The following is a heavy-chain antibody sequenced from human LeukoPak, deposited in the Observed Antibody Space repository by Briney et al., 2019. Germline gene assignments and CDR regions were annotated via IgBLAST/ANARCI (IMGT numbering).Heavy chain of an antibody. J-gene: IGHJ4*02. V-gene: IGHV3-23*01. CDR2: ISGSGGST. CDR1: GFTFSSYA. D-gene: IGHD3-10*01. Sequence: PPGGSLRLSCAASGFTFSSYAMSWVRQAPGKGLEWFSGISGSGGSTYYADSVKGRFTISRDNSKNRLYLQMNSLRAEDTAVYYCAKRPRGNYLDPFDYWGQGTLVTVSS. CDR3: AKRPRGNYLDPFDY.